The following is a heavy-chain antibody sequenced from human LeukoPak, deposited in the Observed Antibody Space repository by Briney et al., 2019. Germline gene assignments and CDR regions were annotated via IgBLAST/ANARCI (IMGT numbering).Heavy chain of an antibody. CDR1: GFTFSNYG. Sequence: GGSLRLSCAASGFTFSNYGMHWVRQDPGKGLEWMAVMSHDGNNKNYADSVKGRFTISRDNSKNTLFLQMNSLRAEDTAVYYCAKGEGITGTATPDYWGQGTLLTVSS. J-gene: IGHJ4*02. D-gene: IGHD1-20*01. CDR3: AKGEGITGTATPDY. CDR2: MSHDGNNK. V-gene: IGHV3-30*18.